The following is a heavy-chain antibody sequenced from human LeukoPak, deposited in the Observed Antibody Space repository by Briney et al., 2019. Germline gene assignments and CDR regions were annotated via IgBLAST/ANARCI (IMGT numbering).Heavy chain of an antibody. CDR2: IIPIFGTA. V-gene: IGHV1-69*01. J-gene: IGHJ6*03. D-gene: IGHD6-13*01. Sequence: VASVKVSCKASGGTFSSYTISWVRQAPGQGPEWMGGIIPIFGTANYAQKFQGRVTITADESTSTAYMELGSLRSEDTAVYYCAGRYSSSWYNPPPYYYYYMDVWGKGTTVTVSS. CDR3: AGRYSSSWYNPPPYYYYYMDV. CDR1: GGTFSSYT.